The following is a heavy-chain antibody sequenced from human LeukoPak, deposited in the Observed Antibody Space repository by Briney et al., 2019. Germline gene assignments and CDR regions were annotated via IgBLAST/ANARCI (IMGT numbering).Heavy chain of an antibody. Sequence: ATVKVSCKASGGTFSSYTISWVRQAPGQGLEWMGRIIPILGIANYAQKFQGRVTITADKSTSTAYMELSSLRSEDTAVYYCARDDDLEWLFDYWGQGTLVTVSS. V-gene: IGHV1-69*04. CDR1: GGTFSSYT. D-gene: IGHD3-3*01. CDR3: ARDDDLEWLFDY. J-gene: IGHJ4*02. CDR2: IIPILGIA.